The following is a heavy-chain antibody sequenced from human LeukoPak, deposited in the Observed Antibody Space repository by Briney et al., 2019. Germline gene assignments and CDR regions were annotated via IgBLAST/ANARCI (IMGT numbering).Heavy chain of an antibody. Sequence: GGSLRLSCAVSGFTFNTYWMSWVRQAPGKGLEWVANIRHDGAEEEYVDSVKGRFTISRDNSKNSLYLQMNSLRAEDTAVYFCARDRTDDAFDIWGQGTMVTVSS. J-gene: IGHJ3*02. CDR3: ARDRTDDAFDI. V-gene: IGHV3-7*01. CDR2: IRHDGAEE. D-gene: IGHD1-14*01. CDR1: GFTFNTYW.